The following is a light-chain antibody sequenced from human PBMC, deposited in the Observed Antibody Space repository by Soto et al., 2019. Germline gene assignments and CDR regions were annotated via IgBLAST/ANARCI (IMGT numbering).Light chain of an antibody. Sequence: IVLRHSPGTLSLSPRERATLSCRASQSVSSSYLAWYQQKPGQAPRLLIYGASSRATGIPDRFSGSGSGTDFTLTISRLEPEDFAVYYCQQYGSSGTFGQGTKVDTK. CDR2: GAS. J-gene: IGKJ1*01. CDR3: QQYGSSGT. V-gene: IGKV3-20*01. CDR1: QSVSSSY.